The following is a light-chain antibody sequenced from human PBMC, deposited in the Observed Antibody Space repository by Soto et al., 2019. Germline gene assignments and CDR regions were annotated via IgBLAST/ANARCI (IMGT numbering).Light chain of an antibody. CDR1: SSNIGSYY. CDR3: AAWDDSLTGPV. V-gene: IGLV1-47*02. J-gene: IGLJ1*01. CDR2: NSN. Sequence: QSVLTQPPSTSGTPGQRVTISCSGSSSNIGSYYVYWYHQFPGTAPKLLIYNSNQRPSGVPDRFSGSKSGTSASLAISGLQSEDEADYYCAAWDDSLTGPVFGTGTKVTVL.